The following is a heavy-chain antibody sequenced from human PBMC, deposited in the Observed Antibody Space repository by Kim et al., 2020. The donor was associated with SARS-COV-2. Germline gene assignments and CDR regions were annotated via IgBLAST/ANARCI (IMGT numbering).Heavy chain of an antibody. D-gene: IGHD2-2*01. CDR3: ARTSVVPAGGNRFDP. J-gene: IGHJ5*02. V-gene: IGHV4-30-2*01. CDR2: IYHSGST. Sequence: SETLSLTCAVSGGSISSGGYSWSWIRQPPGKGLEWIGYIYHSGSTYYNPSLKSRVTISVDRSKNQFSLKLSSVTAADTAVYYCARTSVVPAGGNRFDPWGQGTLVTVSS. CDR1: GGSISSGGYS.